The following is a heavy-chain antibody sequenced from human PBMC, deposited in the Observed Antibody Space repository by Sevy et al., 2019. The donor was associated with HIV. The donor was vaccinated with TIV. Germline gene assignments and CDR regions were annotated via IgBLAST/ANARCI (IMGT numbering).Heavy chain of an antibody. CDR3: ARSRIAAAGPAKYYFDY. D-gene: IGHD6-13*01. CDR1: GGTFSSYA. Sequence: ASVKVSCKASGGTFSSYAISWVRQAPGQGLEWMGGIIPIFGTANYAQKFKGRVTITADESTSTAYMELSSLRSEDTAVYYCARSRIAAAGPAKYYFDYWGQGTLVTVSS. J-gene: IGHJ4*02. V-gene: IGHV1-69*13. CDR2: IIPIFGTA.